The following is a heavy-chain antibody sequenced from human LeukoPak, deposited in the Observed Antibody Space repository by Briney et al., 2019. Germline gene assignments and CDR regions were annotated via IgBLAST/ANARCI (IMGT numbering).Heavy chain of an antibody. D-gene: IGHD2-2*01. CDR2: IYHSGST. CDR1: GYSISSGYY. Sequence: PSETLSLTCTVSGYSISSGYYWGWIRQPPGKGLEWIGSIYHSGSTYYNPSLKSRVTISVDTSKNQFSLKLSSVTAADTAVYYCARGDCSSTSCEQFDYWGQGTLVTVSS. CDR3: ARGDCSSTSCEQFDY. J-gene: IGHJ4*02. V-gene: IGHV4-38-2*02.